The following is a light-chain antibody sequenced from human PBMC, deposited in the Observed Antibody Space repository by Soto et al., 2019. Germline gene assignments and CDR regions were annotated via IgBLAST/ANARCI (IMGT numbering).Light chain of an antibody. Sequence: QSSPTQPRSVSPSPGQSVTISCTGTSSDVGSYNFVSWHQQHPSKAPKLMIYDVAKRPSGVPDRFSGSKSGNTASLTISGLQAEDEADYYCCTFAGRYSYVFGSGTKVTVL. CDR1: SSDVGSYNF. CDR3: CTFAGRYSYV. V-gene: IGLV2-11*01. J-gene: IGLJ1*01. CDR2: DVA.